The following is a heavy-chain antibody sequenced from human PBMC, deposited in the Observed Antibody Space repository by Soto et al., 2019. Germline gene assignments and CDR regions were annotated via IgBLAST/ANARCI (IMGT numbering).Heavy chain of an antibody. CDR2: ISGSGDNR. Sequence: PGGSLRLPCAASGFTFSRIAMSWVRQAPRQGLEWVSGISGSGDNRYYADSVKGRFTISRDNSKITLYLQMNSLRAEDTAVYYCAKHETFTSSGWDFDYWGQGALVTVSS. J-gene: IGHJ4*02. D-gene: IGHD6-19*01. V-gene: IGHV3-23*01. CDR1: GFTFSRIA. CDR3: AKHETFTSSGWDFDY.